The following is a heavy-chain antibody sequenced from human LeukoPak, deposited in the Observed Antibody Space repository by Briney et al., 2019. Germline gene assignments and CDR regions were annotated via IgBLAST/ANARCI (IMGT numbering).Heavy chain of an antibody. J-gene: IGHJ5*02. CDR3: ARLIPIAAAAYNWFDP. D-gene: IGHD6-13*01. Sequence: PSETLSLTCAVSGYSISSGYYWGWIRQPPGKGLEWIGSIYHSGSTYYNPSLKSRVTISVDTSKNQFSLKLSSVTAADTAVYYCARLIPIAAAAYNWFDPWGQGTLVTVSS. CDR1: GYSISSGYY. CDR2: IYHSGST. V-gene: IGHV4-38-2*01.